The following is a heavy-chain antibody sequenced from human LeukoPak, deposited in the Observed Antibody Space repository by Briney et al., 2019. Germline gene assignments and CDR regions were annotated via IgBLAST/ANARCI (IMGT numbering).Heavy chain of an antibody. J-gene: IGHJ4*02. CDR3: ARPIRINGNDGGGYFDY. Sequence: ASVKVSCKASGYTFTGYFMHWVRPGPGQRGWWMGWINPNSGGTNYAQKFQGGVTMTRDTSISTAYMELSRLRSDDTAVYYCARPIRINGNDGGGYFDYWGQGTLVTVSS. V-gene: IGHV1-2*02. D-gene: IGHD1-20*01. CDR2: INPNSGGT. CDR1: GYTFTGYF.